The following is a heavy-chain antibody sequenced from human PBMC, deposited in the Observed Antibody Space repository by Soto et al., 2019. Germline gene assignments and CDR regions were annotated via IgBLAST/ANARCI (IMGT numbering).Heavy chain of an antibody. CDR1: VGSISSSSYY. J-gene: IGHJ5*02. CDR2: IYYSGST. D-gene: IGHD2-15*01. V-gene: IGHV4-39*01. CDR3: ARHGPGTGYCSGGSCYSVGVWFDP. Sequence: SETLCLTCTVSVGSISSSSYYWGWIRRPPGKGMEWLGSIYYSGSTYYNPSLKSRVTISVDTSKNQFSLKLSSVTAADTAVYYCARHGPGTGYCSGGSCYSVGVWFDPWGQGTMVTVSS.